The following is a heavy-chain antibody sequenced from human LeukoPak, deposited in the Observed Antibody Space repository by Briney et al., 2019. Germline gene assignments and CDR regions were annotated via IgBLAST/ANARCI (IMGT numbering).Heavy chain of an antibody. CDR3: GMEMIRGVNFDY. D-gene: IGHD3-10*01. Sequence: GGSLRLSCAASGFTFSSYAMSWVRQAPGKGLEWVGRIQSKTDGGTAEYAAPVERRFTISRDDSKNMVYLQMNSLKTEDTAVYYCGMEMIRGVNFDYWGQGTLVTVSS. V-gene: IGHV3-15*01. CDR1: GFTFSSYA. CDR2: IQSKTDGGTA. J-gene: IGHJ4*02.